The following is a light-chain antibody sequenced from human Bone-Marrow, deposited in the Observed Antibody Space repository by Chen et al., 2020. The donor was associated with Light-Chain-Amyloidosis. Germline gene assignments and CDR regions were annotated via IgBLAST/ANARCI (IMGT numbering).Light chain of an antibody. CDR2: DNN. J-gene: IGLJ2*01. V-gene: IGLV1-40*01. CDR1: SSNIGAGYN. CDR3: QSFVVTLRGAVV. Sequence: QSVLAQPPAVSGAPGQTVTISCTGSSSNIGAGYNVHWYQQLPGTVPKLLIYDNNNRPSGVPDRFLGSQAGTSASLSITGLQAHDEAEYSCQSFVVTLRGAVVFGGGTTLTVL.